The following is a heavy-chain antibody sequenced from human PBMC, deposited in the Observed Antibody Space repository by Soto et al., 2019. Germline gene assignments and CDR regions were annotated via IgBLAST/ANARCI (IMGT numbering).Heavy chain of an antibody. V-gene: IGHV4-61*08. D-gene: IGHD6-13*01. CDR2: MSYTGSS. J-gene: IGHJ4*02. Sequence: SETLSLTCTVSGGSINSGDYYWTWIRQPPGKGLEWIGYMSYTGSSNYNPSLKSRVSMSTDTSENQFSLNLRSVTAADTATYYCARRRGATAGDHFDYWGQGTLVTVSS. CDR1: GGSINSGDYY. CDR3: ARRRGATAGDHFDY.